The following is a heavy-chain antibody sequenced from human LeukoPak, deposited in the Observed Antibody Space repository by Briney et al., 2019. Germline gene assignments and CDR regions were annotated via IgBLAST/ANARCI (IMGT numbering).Heavy chain of an antibody. CDR1: GGSISSDNYY. V-gene: IGHV4-61*02. CDR3: AGWNRRRGWFDP. J-gene: IGHJ5*02. Sequence: PSQTLSLTCTVSGGSISSDNYYWSWIRQPAGKGLEWIGRIYSSGSTNYNPSIKSRVTISEDTSKNQFFLKLSSVTAADTAVYYCAGWNRRRGWFDPWGQGTLVTVSS. D-gene: IGHD1-1*01. CDR2: IYSSGST.